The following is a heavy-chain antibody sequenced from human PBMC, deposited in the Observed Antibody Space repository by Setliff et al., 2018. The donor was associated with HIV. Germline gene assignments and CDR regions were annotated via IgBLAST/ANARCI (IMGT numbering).Heavy chain of an antibody. CDR3: TTDLGGSYHGWNY. Sequence: PGGSLRLSCAASGLSVNNAWMNWVRQAPGKGLEWVGRIKSKSEGATTDFAAPVKGRFTISRDDSENTLYLQMNSLKTEDTAVYYCTTDLGGSYHGWNYWGQGTLVTVSS. J-gene: IGHJ4*02. D-gene: IGHD1-26*01. CDR2: IKSKSEGATT. V-gene: IGHV3-15*07. CDR1: GLSVNNAW.